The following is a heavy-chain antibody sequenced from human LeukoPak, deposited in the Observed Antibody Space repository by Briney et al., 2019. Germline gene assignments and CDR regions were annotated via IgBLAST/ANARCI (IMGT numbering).Heavy chain of an antibody. CDR2: ISWNSGSI. V-gene: IGHV3-9*01. CDR1: GFTFDDYA. J-gene: IGHJ4*02. D-gene: IGHD3-22*01. Sequence: GGSLRVSCAASGFTFDDYAMHWVRQAPGKGLEWVSGISWNSGSIGYADSVKGRFTISRDNAKNSLYLQMNSLRAEDTALYYCAKDNRRYYDSSGYYSYWGQGTLVTVSS. CDR3: AKDNRRYYDSSGYYSY.